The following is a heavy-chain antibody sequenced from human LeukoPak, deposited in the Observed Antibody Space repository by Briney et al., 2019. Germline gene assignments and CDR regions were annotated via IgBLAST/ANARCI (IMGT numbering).Heavy chain of an antibody. J-gene: IGHJ3*02. Sequence: GGSLRLSCAASGFTFSSYAMSWARQAPGKGLEWVSGISSSGSGGNTYYADSVKGRFTISRDSSKNTLFLQMNTLGAEDTAIYYCARDSGYYGAFDIWGQGTMVTVSS. CDR1: GFTFSSYA. D-gene: IGHD3-22*01. V-gene: IGHV3-23*01. CDR2: ISSSGSGGNT. CDR3: ARDSGYYGAFDI.